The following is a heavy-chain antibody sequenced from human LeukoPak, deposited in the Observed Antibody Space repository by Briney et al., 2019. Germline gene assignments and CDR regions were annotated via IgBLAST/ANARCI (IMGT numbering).Heavy chain of an antibody. V-gene: IGHV4-34*01. Sequence: SETLSLTCAVYGGSFSGYYWSWIRQPPGKGLEWIGEINHSGSTNYNPSLKSRVTISVDTSKNQFSLKLSSVTAADTAVYYCARHRNGAARWYFNLWGRGTLVTVSS. CDR1: GGSFSGYY. CDR2: INHSGST. J-gene: IGHJ2*01. D-gene: IGHD6-6*01. CDR3: ARHRNGAARWYFNL.